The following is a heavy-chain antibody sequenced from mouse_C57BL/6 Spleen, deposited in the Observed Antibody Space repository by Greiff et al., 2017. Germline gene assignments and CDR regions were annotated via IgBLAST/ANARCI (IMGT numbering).Heavy chain of an antibody. CDR2: IYPGGGYT. J-gene: IGHJ2*01. Sequence: QVQLQQSGAELVRPGTSVKMSCKASGYTFTNYWIGWAKQRPGHGLEWIGDIYPGGGYTNYNEKFKGKATLTADKSSSPAYMQFSSLTSEDSAIYYGARRGITTVVAPFDYWGQGTTLTVSS. CDR1: GYTFTNYW. CDR3: ARRGITTVVAPFDY. V-gene: IGHV1-63*01. D-gene: IGHD1-1*01.